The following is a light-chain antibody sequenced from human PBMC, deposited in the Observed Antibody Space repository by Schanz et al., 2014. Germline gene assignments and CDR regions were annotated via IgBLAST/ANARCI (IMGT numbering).Light chain of an antibody. CDR1: SSDVGGYNY. CDR2: DVS. Sequence: QSALTQPASVSASPGQSITISCTGTSSDVGGYNYVSWYQQHPGKAPKLMIYDVSNRPSGVPDRFSGSKSGNTASLTVSGLQAEDEADYYCSSHGGSRVFGGGTKLTVL. CDR3: SSHGGSRV. J-gene: IGLJ3*02. V-gene: IGLV2-8*01.